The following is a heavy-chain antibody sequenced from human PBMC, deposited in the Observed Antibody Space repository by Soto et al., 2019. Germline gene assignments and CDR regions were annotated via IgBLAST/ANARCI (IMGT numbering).Heavy chain of an antibody. V-gene: IGHV1-18*01. CDR3: AGMVYAIKALWYCDP. D-gene: IGHD2-8*01. CDR2: ISAYNGNT. J-gene: IGHJ2*01. CDR1: GYTFTSYG. Sequence: QVQLVQSGAEVKKPGASVTVSCKASGYTFTSYGISWVRQAPGQGVEGVGWISAYNGNTNNAQKLKGRVTMTTDTSTNKAYIELRSLRSDDTAVYYCAGMVYAIKALWYCDPWGRGTLVAASS.